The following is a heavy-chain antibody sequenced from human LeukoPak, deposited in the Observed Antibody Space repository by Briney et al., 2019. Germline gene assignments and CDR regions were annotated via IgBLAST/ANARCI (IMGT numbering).Heavy chain of an antibody. CDR2: INTDGSST. D-gene: IGHD6-13*01. Sequence: GGSLRLSCATSGFTFSSYWMHWVRQAPGKGLVWVSRINTDGSSTSYADSVKGRFTISRDNAKNTLYLQMNSLRAEDTAVYYCARESGIAAALDLWGQGTLVTVSS. CDR3: ARESGIAAALDL. CDR1: GFTFSSYW. V-gene: IGHV3-74*01. J-gene: IGHJ5*02.